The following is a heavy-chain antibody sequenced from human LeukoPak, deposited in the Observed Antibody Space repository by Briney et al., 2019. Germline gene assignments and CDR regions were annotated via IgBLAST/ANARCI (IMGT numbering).Heavy chain of an antibody. CDR2: IRYDESNK. D-gene: IGHD3-10*01. J-gene: IGHJ6*03. CDR1: GFTFSSYG. Sequence: PGGSLRLSCAASGFTFSSYGMHWVRQAPGKGLEWVAFIRYDESNKYYADSVKGRFTISRDNSKNTLYLQMNSLRAEDTAVYYCARHSTDIWFEKNYMDVWGKGTTVTVSS. V-gene: IGHV3-30*02. CDR3: ARHSTDIWFEKNYMDV.